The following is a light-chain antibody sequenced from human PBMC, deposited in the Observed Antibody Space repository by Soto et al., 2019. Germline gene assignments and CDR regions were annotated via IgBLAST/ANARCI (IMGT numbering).Light chain of an antibody. V-gene: IGLV2-14*01. CDR2: EVS. Sequence: QSVLTQPASVSGSPGQSITISCTGTSSDVGGYNYVSWYQQHPGKAPKLMIFEVSNRPSGVSNRFSGSKSGNTASLTISGLQAEDDAVYYCSSSTSTTTWVFDGGTKLTVL. J-gene: IGLJ3*02. CDR3: SSSTSTTTWV. CDR1: SSDVGGYNY.